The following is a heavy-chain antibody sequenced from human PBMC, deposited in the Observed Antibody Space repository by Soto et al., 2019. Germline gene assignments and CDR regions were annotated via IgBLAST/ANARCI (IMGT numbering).Heavy chain of an antibody. CDR2: LSGSGDST. CDR1: GFTFSSYV. CDR3: AKSPRCSGGSCYASVDS. Sequence: GGSLRLSCAASGFTFSSYVMSWVRQAPGKGLEWVSGLSGSGDSTYYADSVKGRFTISGDNSKNTLYLQMNSLRAEDTAVYYCAKSPRCSGGSCYASVDSWGQGTLVTVSS. V-gene: IGHV3-23*01. D-gene: IGHD2-15*01. J-gene: IGHJ4*02.